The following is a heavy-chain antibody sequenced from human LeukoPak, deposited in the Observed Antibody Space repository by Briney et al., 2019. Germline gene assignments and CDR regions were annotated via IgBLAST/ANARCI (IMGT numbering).Heavy chain of an antibody. CDR3: AKDTKGYIGGSGSYYDY. D-gene: IGHD3-10*01. J-gene: IGHJ4*02. CDR2: ISWNSGTM. CDR1: GFTFDDYA. V-gene: IGHV3-9*03. Sequence: SLRLSCAASGFTFDDYAMHWVRQAPGKGLEWVSGISWNSGTMDYADSVKGRFTISRDNAKNSLFLQMNSLRAEDMALYYCAKDTKGYIGGSGSYYDYWGQGTLVTVSS.